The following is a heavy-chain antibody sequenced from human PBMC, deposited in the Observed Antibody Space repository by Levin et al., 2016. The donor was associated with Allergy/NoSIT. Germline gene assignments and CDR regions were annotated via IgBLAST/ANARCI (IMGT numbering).Heavy chain of an antibody. CDR3: ATISGGEWLRLARGPNYYHAVDV. CDR2: INANSGGA. V-gene: IGHV1-2*02. J-gene: IGHJ6*02. Sequence: WVRQAPGQGLEWMGWINANSGGAKYAQKFQGRVTMTRDASINTVYMELNRLRSDDTAVYYCATISGGEWLRLARGPNYYHAVDVWGQGTTVTVSS. D-gene: IGHD5-12*01.